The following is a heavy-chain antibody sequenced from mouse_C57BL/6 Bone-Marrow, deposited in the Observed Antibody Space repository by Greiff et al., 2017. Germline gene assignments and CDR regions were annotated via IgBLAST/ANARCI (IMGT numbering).Heavy chain of an antibody. D-gene: IGHD1-1*01. J-gene: IGHJ2*01. CDR3: TPYYYGSSYGY. CDR2: INPNYGTT. V-gene: IGHV1-39*01. CDR1: GYSFTDYN. Sequence: EVQLQQSGPELVKPGASVKISCKASGYSFTDYNMSWVKQSNGKSLEWIGVINPNYGTTSYNQKFEGKATLTVDQSSSTAYLQLSSLTSEDTAVYYCTPYYYGSSYGYWGQGTTLTVSS.